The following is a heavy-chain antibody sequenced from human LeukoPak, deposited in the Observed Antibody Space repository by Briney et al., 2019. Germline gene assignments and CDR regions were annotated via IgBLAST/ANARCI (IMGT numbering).Heavy chain of an antibody. J-gene: IGHJ4*02. CDR2: IWYDGSNK. CDR3: ARAGKEALLWFGELSPFDY. CDR1: GFTFSSYG. Sequence: PGGSLRLSCAASGFTFSSYGMHWVRQAPGKGLEWVAVIWYDGSNKYYADSVKGRFTISRDNSENTLYLQMNSPRAEDTAVYYCARAGKEALLWFGELSPFDYWGQGTLVTVSS. V-gene: IGHV3-33*01. D-gene: IGHD3-10*01.